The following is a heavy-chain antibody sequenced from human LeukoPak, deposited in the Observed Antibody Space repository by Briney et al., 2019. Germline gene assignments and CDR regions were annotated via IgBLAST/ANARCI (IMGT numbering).Heavy chain of an antibody. D-gene: IGHD3-16*01. CDR2: ISSSSSYT. CDR3: ARDPYYYDY. Sequence: GGSLRLSCAASGFTFSDHYMSWIRQAPGKGLEWVSYISSSSSYTNYADSVKGRFTISRDNAKNSLYLQMNSLRAEDTAVYYCARDPYYYDYWGQGTLVTVSS. CDR1: GFTFSDHY. V-gene: IGHV3-11*06. J-gene: IGHJ4*02.